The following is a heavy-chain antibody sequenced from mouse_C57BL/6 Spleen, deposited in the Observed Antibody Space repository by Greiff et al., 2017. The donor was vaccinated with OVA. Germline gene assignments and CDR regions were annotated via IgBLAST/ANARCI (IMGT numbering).Heavy chain of an antibody. CDR3: TTYASRAWFAY. J-gene: IGHJ3*01. CDR2: IDPANGDT. V-gene: IGHV14-4*01. D-gene: IGHD1-1*01. CDR1: GFNIKDDY. Sequence: VQLQQSGAELVRPGASVKLSCTASGFNIKDDYMHWVKQRPEQGLEWIGRIDPANGDTKYAPKFQGKATITADTSSNTAYLQLSSLTSEDTAVYDCTTYASRAWFAYWGQGTLVTVSA.